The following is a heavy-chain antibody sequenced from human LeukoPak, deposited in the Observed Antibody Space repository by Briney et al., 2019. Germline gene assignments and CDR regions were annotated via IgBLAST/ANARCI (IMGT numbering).Heavy chain of an antibody. V-gene: IGHV4-34*01. CDR3: ARSHCGGDCYSSRWQVFYGYYYYYMDV. CDR1: GGSFSGFY. D-gene: IGHD2-21*02. Sequence: SETLSLTCAVSGGSFSGFYWSWIRQSPDKGLEWIGEITHSGSSSYNPSLRSRLTISVDMSKNQFSLKLKSMTAADTAIYYCARSHCGGDCYSSRWQVFYGYYYYYMDVWAKGTTVTVSS. J-gene: IGHJ6*03. CDR2: ITHSGSS.